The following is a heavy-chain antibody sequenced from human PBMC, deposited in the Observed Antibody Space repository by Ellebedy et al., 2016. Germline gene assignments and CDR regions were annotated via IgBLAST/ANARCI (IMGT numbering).Heavy chain of an antibody. V-gene: IGHV3-33*01. CDR1: GFTFSNYG. D-gene: IGHD5-24*01. CDR3: ARDFGLQLSAFDYVDAYFHY. J-gene: IGHJ4*02. Sequence: GGSLRLSCAASGFTFSNYGMHWVRQAPDKGLEWVAAIWYDGSNKYYADSVKGRFTISRDNSKNTLYLQMNSLRAEDTAVYYCARDFGLQLSAFDYVDAYFHYWGQGTLVSVSS. CDR2: IWYDGSNK.